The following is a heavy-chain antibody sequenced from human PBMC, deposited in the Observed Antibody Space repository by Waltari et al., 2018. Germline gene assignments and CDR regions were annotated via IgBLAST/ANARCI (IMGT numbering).Heavy chain of an antibody. CDR1: GFTFCTYW. V-gene: IGHV3-7*01. J-gene: IGHJ4*02. CDR3: ARESTASNEGV. CDR2: IRRDGSQA. D-gene: IGHD4-17*01. Sequence: EEQLVESGGGLVQRGGALRLSWEGSGFTFCTYWMRWGRQAPGKGLEWVANIRRDGSQANYVDSVKGRFTISRDNAKKSLYLQMNSLRAEDTGVYYCARESTASNEGVWGQGTLVTVSS.